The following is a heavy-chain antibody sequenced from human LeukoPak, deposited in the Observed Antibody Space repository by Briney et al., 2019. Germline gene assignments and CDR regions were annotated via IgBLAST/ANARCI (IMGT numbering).Heavy chain of an antibody. CDR3: ARAAGCSGGSCYLDY. V-gene: IGHV4-59*01. D-gene: IGHD2-15*01. J-gene: IGHJ4*03. CDR1: GGSISSYY. CDR2: IYYSGST. Sequence: SETLSLTCTVSGGSISSYYWSWIRQPPGKGLEWIGYIYYSGSTNYNPSLKSRVTISVDTSKNQFSLKLSSVTAADTAVHYCARAAGCSGGSCYLDYWGQGTMVTVSS.